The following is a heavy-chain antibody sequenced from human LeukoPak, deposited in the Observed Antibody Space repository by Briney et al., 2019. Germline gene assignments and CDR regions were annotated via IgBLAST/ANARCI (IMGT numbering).Heavy chain of an antibody. CDR1: GFTFSRHS. V-gene: IGHV3-21*06. CDR3: ARDRNTDFWSGYYTNYCDY. J-gene: IGHJ4*02. D-gene: IGHD3-3*01. CDR2: ISGGSIYI. Sequence: GGSLRLSCEVSGFTFSRHSMSWVRQAPGKGLEWVSSISGGSIYIYYADSVKGRFTISRDNGKNSLYLQMNSLRAEDTAVYYCARDRNTDFWSGYYTNYCDYWGQGTLVTVSS.